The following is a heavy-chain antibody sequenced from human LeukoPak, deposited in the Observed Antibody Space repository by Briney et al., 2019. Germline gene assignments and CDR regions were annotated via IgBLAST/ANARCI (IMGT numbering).Heavy chain of an antibody. CDR1: RFTFSNHG. J-gene: IGHJ4*02. V-gene: IGHV3-30*02. CDR2: IRYDGSDE. Sequence: PGGSLRLSCAASRFTFSNHGMHWVRQAPGKGLEWVAFIRYDGSDENYPDSVKGRFTISRDNSKNTLYLQMNSLRAEDTAVYYCAKDLGKYGCWSGSDYWGRGTLVSVSS. CDR3: AKDLGKYGCWSGSDY. D-gene: IGHD3-3*01.